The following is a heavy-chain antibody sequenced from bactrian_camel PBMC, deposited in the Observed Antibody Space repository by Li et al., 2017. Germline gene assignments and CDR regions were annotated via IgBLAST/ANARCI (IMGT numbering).Heavy chain of an antibody. CDR3: ANNAYVN. Sequence: HVQLVESGGGSVQAGGSLRLSCTPSRVTYVRACMGWFRQAPGKEREGVATVRTRDGFGYYVDSVKGRFTISRDTAKNTLYLQMNTLKPEDTALYYCANNAYVNWGQGTQVTVS. V-gene: IGHV3S1*01. J-gene: IGHJ4*01. CDR1: RVTYVRAC. CDR2: VRTRDGFG.